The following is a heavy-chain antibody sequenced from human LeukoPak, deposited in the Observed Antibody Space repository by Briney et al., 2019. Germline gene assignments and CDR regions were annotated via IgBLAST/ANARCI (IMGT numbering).Heavy chain of an antibody. Sequence: SVKVSCKASGGTFSSYAISWVRRAPGQGLEWMGRIIPILGIANYAQKFQGRVTITADKSTSTAYMELSSLRSEDTAVYYCARGVGQQLVYYFDYWGQGTLVTVSS. V-gene: IGHV1-69*04. J-gene: IGHJ4*02. CDR3: ARGVGQQLVYYFDY. CDR2: IIPILGIA. D-gene: IGHD6-13*01. CDR1: GGTFSSYA.